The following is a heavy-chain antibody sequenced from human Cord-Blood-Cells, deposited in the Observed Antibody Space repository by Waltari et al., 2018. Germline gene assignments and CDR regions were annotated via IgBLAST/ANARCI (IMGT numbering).Heavy chain of an antibody. V-gene: IGHV3-30-3*01. CDR1: GFTFSSYA. D-gene: IGHD4-4*01. CDR2: ISYDGSNK. J-gene: IGHJ3*02. CDR3: ARGITVYDAFDI. Sequence: QVQLVESAGGVVQPGRCLRLSCAASGFTFSSYAMHWVRQAPGKGLEWVAVISYDGSNKYYADSVKGRFTISRDNSKNTLYLQMNSLRAEDTAVYYCARGITVYDAFDIWGQGTMVTVSS.